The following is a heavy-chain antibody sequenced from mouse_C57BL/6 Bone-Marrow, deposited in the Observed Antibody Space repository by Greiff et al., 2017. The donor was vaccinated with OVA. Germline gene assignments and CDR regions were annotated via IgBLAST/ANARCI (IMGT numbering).Heavy chain of an antibody. V-gene: IGHV1-54*01. CDR1: GYAFTNYL. CDR2: IYPGSGGT. D-gene: IGHD2-10*02. J-gene: IGHJ3*01. Sequence: VQLQQSGAELVRPGTSVKVSCKASGYAFTNYLIEWVKQRPGQGLEWIGVIYPGSGGTNYNEKFKGKATLTADKSSSTAYMQLSSLTSEDSAVYFCASRYGNSWFAYWGQGTLVTVSA. CDR3: ASRYGNSWFAY.